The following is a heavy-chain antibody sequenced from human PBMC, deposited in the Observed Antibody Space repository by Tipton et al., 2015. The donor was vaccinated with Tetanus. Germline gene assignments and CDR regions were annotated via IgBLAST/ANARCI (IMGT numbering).Heavy chain of an antibody. J-gene: IGHJ5*02. CDR1: GASISGSNYF. CDR3: ARDQGGGRVVRLNWFAP. D-gene: IGHD6-6*01. CDR2: IYYSGST. V-gene: IGHV4-31*03. Sequence: TLSLTCSVSGASISGSNYFWNWIRQQPGKGPEWIGYIYYSGSTHYNPSLKGRVTMSVDTSKNQFSLKLSSVTAADTAVYYCARDQGGGRVVRLNWFAPWGQGILVTVSS.